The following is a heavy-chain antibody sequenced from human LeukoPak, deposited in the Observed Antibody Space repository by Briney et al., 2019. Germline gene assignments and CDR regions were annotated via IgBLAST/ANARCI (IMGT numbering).Heavy chain of an antibody. J-gene: IGHJ4*02. V-gene: IGHV3-30-3*01. CDR1: GFTFSSYA. CDR3: AKDIGGITGDLFDY. Sequence: GGSLRLSCAASGFTFSSYAMHWVRQAPGKGLEWVAVISYDGSNKYYADSVKGRFTISRDNSKNTLYLQMNSLRAEDTAVYYCAKDIGGITGDLFDYWGQGTLVTVSS. D-gene: IGHD7-27*01. CDR2: ISYDGSNK.